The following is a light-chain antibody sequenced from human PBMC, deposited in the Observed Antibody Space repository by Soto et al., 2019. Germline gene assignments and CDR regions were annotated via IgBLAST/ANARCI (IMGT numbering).Light chain of an antibody. Sequence: QSVLTQPPSVSAAPGQKVTISCSGRNSNIGDNYFSWYQHVPGTAPKVLIYEDNMRPSGIPDRFSASKSGTLAALDITGLQTGDEADYYCGMWAISLNFWVFGGGTKLTVL. CDR1: NSNIGDNY. J-gene: IGLJ3*02. CDR2: EDN. V-gene: IGLV1-51*02. CDR3: GMWAISLNFWV.